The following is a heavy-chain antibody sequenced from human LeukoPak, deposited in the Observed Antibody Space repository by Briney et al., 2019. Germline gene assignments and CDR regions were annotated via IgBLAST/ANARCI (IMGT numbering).Heavy chain of an antibody. CDR3: ARDRAYCSSTSCYWFDP. J-gene: IGHJ5*02. V-gene: IGHV4-39*07. D-gene: IGHD2-2*01. CDR1: GGSISSSSYY. CDR2: IYYSGSI. Sequence: SETLSLTCTVSGGSISSSSYYWGWIRQPPGKGLEWIGSIYYSGSIYYNPSLKSRVTMSVDTSKNQFSLKLNSVTAADTAVYYCARDRAYCSSTSCYWFDPWGQGTLVTVSS.